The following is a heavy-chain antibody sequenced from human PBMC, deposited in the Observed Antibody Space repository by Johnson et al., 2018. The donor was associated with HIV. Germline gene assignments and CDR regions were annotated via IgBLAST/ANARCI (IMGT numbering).Heavy chain of an antibody. CDR1: GFTVSSNY. Sequence: VLLVESGGGLVHPGGSLRLSCVVSGFTVSSNYMSWVRQAPGKGLEWVSALHSGGSTSYADSVKGRFTISRDNSNNTLHLQMNSLRPEDTAVYYCAREREGAFDIWGQGTMVTVSS. J-gene: IGHJ3*02. V-gene: IGHV3-66*01. CDR3: AREREGAFDI. CDR2: LHSGGST.